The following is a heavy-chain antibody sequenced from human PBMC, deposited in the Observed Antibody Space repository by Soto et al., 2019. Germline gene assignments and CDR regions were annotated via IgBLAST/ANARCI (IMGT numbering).Heavy chain of an antibody. V-gene: IGHV1-69*12. CDR2: IIPIFGTA. Sequence: QVQLVQSGAEVKKPGSSVKVSCKASGGTFSSYAISWVRQAPGQGLEWMGGIIPIFGTANYAQKFQGRVTITADESTSTADMELSSLRSEDTAVYYCGVATMPGEVYYYGMDVWGQGTTVTVSS. D-gene: IGHD5-12*01. CDR1: GGTFSSYA. J-gene: IGHJ6*02. CDR3: GVATMPGEVYYYGMDV.